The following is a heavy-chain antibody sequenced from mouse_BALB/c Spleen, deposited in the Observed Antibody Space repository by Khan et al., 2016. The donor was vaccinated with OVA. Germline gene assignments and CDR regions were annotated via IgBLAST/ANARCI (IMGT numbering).Heavy chain of an antibody. CDR1: GFTFSSFA. J-gene: IGHJ4*01. Sequence: EVELVESGGGVVKPGGSLKLSCSASGFTFSSFAMSWVRQTPEKRLEWVATISSGGHYTFYPDSVKGRFTISRDNARNTLYLQMSSLRSEDTAMYYCARSLVNYHGMDDWGQETSVTVSS. CDR2: ISSGGHYT. V-gene: IGHV5-9-3*01. CDR3: ARSLVNYHGMDD. D-gene: IGHD2-2*01.